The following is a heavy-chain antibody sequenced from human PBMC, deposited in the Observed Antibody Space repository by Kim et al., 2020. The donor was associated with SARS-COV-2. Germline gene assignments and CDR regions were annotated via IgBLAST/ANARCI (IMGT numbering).Heavy chain of an antibody. J-gene: IGHJ4*02. CDR2: INHSGST. CDR3: ARGLVKLLWFGELPRPYFDY. V-gene: IGHV4-34*01. CDR1: GGSFSGYY. Sequence: SETLSLTCAVYGGSFSGYYWSWIRQPPGKGLEWIGEINHSGSTNYNPSLKSRVTISVDTSKNQFSLKLSSVTAADTAVYYCARGLVKLLWFGELPRPYFDYWGQGTLVTVSS. D-gene: IGHD3-10*01.